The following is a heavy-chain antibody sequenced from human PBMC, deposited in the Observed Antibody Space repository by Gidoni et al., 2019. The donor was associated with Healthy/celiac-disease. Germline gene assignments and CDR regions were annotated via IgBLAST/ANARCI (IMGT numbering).Heavy chain of an antibody. CDR3: ARAWVEQGAFDI. CDR2: INHSGST. D-gene: IGHD6-13*01. J-gene: IGHJ3*02. Sequence: QVQLQQWGAGLLKPSKTLSLTCAVYGGSFSGYYWSWIRQPPGKGLEWIGEINHSGSTNYNPSLKSRVTISVDTSKNQFSLKLSSVTAADTAVYYCARAWVEQGAFDIWGQGTMVTVSS. V-gene: IGHV4-34*01. CDR1: GGSFSGYY.